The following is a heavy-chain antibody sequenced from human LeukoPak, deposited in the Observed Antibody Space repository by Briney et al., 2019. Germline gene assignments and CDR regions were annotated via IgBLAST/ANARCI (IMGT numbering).Heavy chain of an antibody. J-gene: IGHJ1*01. CDR1: GGSISSYY. CDR2: IYYSGST. D-gene: IGHD3-3*01. V-gene: IGHV4-59*12. CDR3: ARTPVTITIFGVVIIGTYFQH. Sequence: SETLSLTCTVSGGSISSYYWSWIRQPPGKGLEWIGYIYYSGSTYYNPSLKSRVTISVDTSKNQFSLKLSSVTAADTAVYYCARTPVTITIFGVVIIGTYFQHWGQGTLVTVSS.